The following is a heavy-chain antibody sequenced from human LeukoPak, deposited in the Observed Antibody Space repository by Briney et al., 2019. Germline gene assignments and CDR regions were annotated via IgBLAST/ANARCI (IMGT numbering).Heavy chain of an antibody. D-gene: IGHD4-11*01. V-gene: IGHV4-39*07. CDR2: IYYSGST. J-gene: IGHJ6*03. CDR1: GGSINYSSYY. CDR3: ARDKWEDYSNRHYYMDV. Sequence: PSETPSLTCTVSGGSINYSSYYWGWIRQPPGKGLEWIGSIYYSGSTYYNPSLKSRVTISVDTSKNQFSLKLSSVTAADTAVYYCARDKWEDYSNRHYYMDVWGKGTTVTVSS.